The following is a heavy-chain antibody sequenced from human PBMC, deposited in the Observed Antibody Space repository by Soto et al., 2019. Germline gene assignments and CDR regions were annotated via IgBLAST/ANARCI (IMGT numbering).Heavy chain of an antibody. CDR3: TTRFCGGNGCYSDDFFDY. CDR1: GFNFSTTW. CDR2: VKSNNEGGTA. Sequence: EVQLVESGGGLVKAGGSLRLSCAASGFNFSTTWMSWVRQAPGKGLEWVARVKSNNEGGTADYAAPVKGRFTVSRDDSKSTLFLQMNSLGAEDTSVYYCTTRFCGGNGCYSDDFFDYWGQGTLVTVSS. D-gene: IGHD2-21*01. V-gene: IGHV3-15*01. J-gene: IGHJ4*02.